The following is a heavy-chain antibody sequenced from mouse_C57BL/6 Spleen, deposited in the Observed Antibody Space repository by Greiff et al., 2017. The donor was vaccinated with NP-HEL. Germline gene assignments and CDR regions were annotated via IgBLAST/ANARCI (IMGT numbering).Heavy chain of an antibody. V-gene: IGHV1-64*01. CDR1: GYTFTSYW. J-gene: IGHJ2*01. CDR3: ARGEGDYFDY. Sequence: VQLQQSGAELVKPGASVKLSCKASGYTFTSYWMHWVKQRPGQGLEWIGMIHPNSGSTNYNEKFKSKATLTVDKSSSTAYMQRSSLTSEDSAVYYCARGEGDYFDYWGQGTTLTVSS. CDR2: IHPNSGST.